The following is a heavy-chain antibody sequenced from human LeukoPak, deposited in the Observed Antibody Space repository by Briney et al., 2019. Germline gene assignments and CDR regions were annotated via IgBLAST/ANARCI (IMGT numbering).Heavy chain of an antibody. V-gene: IGHV1-69*13. D-gene: IGHD2-15*01. CDR2: IIPIFGTA. CDR3: ARSLLPHNWFDP. Sequence: SVKVSCKASGGTFSSYAISWVRQAPGQGLEWMGGIIPIFGTANYTQKFQGRVTITADESTSTAYMELSSLRSGDTAVYYCARSLLPHNWFDPWGQGTLVTVSS. J-gene: IGHJ5*02. CDR1: GGTFSSYA.